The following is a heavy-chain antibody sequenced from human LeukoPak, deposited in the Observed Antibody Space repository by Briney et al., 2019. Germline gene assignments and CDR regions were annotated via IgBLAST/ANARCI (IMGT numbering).Heavy chain of an antibody. CDR3: ARGLDGYNLPPTDY. CDR1: GFTFSSYA. V-gene: IGHV3-30-3*01. J-gene: IGHJ4*02. CDR2: ISYDGSNK. D-gene: IGHD5-24*01. Sequence: PGGSLRLSCAASGFTFSSYAMHWVRQAPGKGLEWVAVISYDGSNKYYADSVKGRFTISRDNSKNTLYLQMNSLRAEDTAVYYCARGLDGYNLPPTDYWGQGTLVTVSS.